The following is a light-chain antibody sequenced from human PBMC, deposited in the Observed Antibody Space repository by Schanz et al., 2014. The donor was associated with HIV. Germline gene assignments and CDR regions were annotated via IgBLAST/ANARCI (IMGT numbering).Light chain of an antibody. CDR1: QSVSSNY. CDR3: QQYKDNSLHT. Sequence: EIVLTQSPGTLSLSPGERATLSCRASQSVSSNYLAWYQQKPGQSPRLLIYGASKRATGIPPRFSGSGSGTDFTLTINSLQPDDFATYYCQQYKDNSLHTFGQGTKVEI. CDR2: GAS. J-gene: IGKJ2*01. V-gene: IGKV3-20*01.